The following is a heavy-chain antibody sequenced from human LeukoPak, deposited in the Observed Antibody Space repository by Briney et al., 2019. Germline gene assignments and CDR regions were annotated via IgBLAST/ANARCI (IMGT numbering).Heavy chain of an antibody. V-gene: IGHV3-23*01. CDR2: ISGSGGST. CDR3: AKDGTNPGYSSSWDDY. Sequence: GGSLRLSCAASGFTFSSYAMSWVRQAPGKGLEWVSAISGSGGSTYYADSVKGRFTISRDNSKNTLYLQMNSLRAEDTAVYYCAKDGTNPGYSSSWDDYWGQGTLVTVSS. CDR1: GFTFSSYA. J-gene: IGHJ4*02. D-gene: IGHD6-13*01.